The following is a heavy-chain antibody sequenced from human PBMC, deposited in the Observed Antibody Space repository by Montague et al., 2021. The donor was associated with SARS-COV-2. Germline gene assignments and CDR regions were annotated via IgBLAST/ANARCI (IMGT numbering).Heavy chain of an antibody. J-gene: IGHJ3*02. V-gene: IGHV6-1*01. CDR2: TYYGSSWNT. D-gene: IGHD1-7*01. Sequence: CAISGDSVSRNNPAWNWIGQSPSRGLEWLGRTYYGSSWNTDYAVSVKSRITISPDTSKNQFSLHLSSVTPEDTAVYYCARGWNYAFDIWSQGTMVTVSS. CDR3: ARGWNYAFDI. CDR1: GDSVSRNNPA.